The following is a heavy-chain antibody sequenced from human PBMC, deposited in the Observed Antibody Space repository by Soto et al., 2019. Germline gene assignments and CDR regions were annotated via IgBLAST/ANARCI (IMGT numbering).Heavy chain of an antibody. Sequence: GGSLRLSCAASGFTFSSYSMNWVRQAPGKGLEWVSSISSSSSYIYYADSVKGRFTISRDNAKSSLYLQMNSLRAEDTAVYYCARRYSNYVGYYYYGMDVWGQGTTVTVSS. D-gene: IGHD4-4*01. V-gene: IGHV3-21*01. J-gene: IGHJ6*02. CDR3: ARRYSNYVGYYYYGMDV. CDR1: GFTFSSYS. CDR2: ISSSSSYI.